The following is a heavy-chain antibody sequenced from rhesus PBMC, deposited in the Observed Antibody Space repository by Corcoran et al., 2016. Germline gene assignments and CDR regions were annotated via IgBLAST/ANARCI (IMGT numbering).Heavy chain of an antibody. CDR3: ARATTRWYFDI. J-gene: IGHJ2*01. D-gene: IGHD1-26*01. CDR1: GYTFTELS. Sequence: EVQLVQSGAEVKKPGASVKVSCKVSGYTFTELSMHWVRQAPGKGLEWMGGVYPVDGEIIPAEKFQGRVTMTEDTSTDTAYMELSSLRSEDTAVYYCARATTRWYFDIWGPGTPITISS. V-gene: IGHV1-156*01. CDR2: VYPVDGEI.